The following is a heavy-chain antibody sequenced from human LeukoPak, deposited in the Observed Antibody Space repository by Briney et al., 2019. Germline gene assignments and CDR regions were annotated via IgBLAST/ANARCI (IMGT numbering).Heavy chain of an antibody. J-gene: IGHJ4*02. CDR3: ARQFASGSYNY. CDR1: GFTFSSYA. V-gene: IGHV4-39*01. CDR2: VYYSGTT. Sequence: PGGSLRLSCAASGFTFSSYAMSWVRQPPGKGLEWIANVYYSGTTYYNPSLKSRATISVDTSKNQVSLNLNSVTAADTAVYYCARQFASGSYNYWGQGTLVTVSS. D-gene: IGHD3-10*01.